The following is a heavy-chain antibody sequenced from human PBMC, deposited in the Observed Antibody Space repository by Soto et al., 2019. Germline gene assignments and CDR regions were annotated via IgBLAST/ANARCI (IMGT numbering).Heavy chain of an antibody. J-gene: IGHJ3*02. Sequence: GSLSLSCAASGFTFSSYSMNWVRQAPGKGLEWVSSISSSSSYIYYADSVKGRFTISRDNAKNSLYLQMNSLRAEDTAVYYCAREGAMTNAFDIWGQGTMVTVSS. CDR2: ISSSSSYI. CDR3: AREGAMTNAFDI. D-gene: IGHD2-2*01. V-gene: IGHV3-21*01. CDR1: GFTFSSYS.